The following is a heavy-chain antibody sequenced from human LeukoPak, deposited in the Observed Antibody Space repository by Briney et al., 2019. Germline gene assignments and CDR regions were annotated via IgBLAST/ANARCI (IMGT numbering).Heavy chain of an antibody. Sequence: GGSLRLSCAGSGFSFSSYGMHWVRQAPGKGLEWMAFIRSDGSNKYYADSVKGRFTISRDNSKNTLYLQMNSLRAEDTAVYYCAKDVVYYDSSGYYAGGYFQHWGQGTLVTVSS. V-gene: IGHV3-30*02. CDR1: GFSFSSYG. CDR2: IRSDGSNK. D-gene: IGHD3-22*01. J-gene: IGHJ1*01. CDR3: AKDVVYYDSSGYYAGGYFQH.